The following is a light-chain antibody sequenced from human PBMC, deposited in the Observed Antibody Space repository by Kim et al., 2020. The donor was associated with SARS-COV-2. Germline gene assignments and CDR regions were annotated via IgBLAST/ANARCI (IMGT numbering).Light chain of an antibody. CDR1: ELGYKY. V-gene: IGLV3-1*01. Sequence: SYELTQPPSVSVSPGQTASITCSGNELGYKYTSXYQQKPGQSPVLVMYQDSKRPSGIPERFSGSNSGNTATLTISGTQAMDKADDYCQEWDSSPAVVCGG. CDR3: QEWDSSPAVV. CDR2: QDS. J-gene: IGLJ2*01.